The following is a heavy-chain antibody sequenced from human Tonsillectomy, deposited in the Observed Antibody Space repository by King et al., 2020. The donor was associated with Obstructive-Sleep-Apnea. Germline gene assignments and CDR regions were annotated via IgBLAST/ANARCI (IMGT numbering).Heavy chain of an antibody. CDR3: SRAGTFRNGAQKWIDP. D-gene: IGHD6-19*01. Sequence: QLVQSGAEVKKPGASVKGSCKASGYTFHDYYMHWVRQAPGQGLEWMGLINPKSGGTKDAEEFKGRVTMTGDTSISTAYMELSSLTCDETAIYYCSRAGTFRNGAQKWIDPWGQGTLVTVSS. CDR2: INPKSGGT. J-gene: IGHJ5*02. CDR1: GYTFHDYY. V-gene: IGHV1-2*02.